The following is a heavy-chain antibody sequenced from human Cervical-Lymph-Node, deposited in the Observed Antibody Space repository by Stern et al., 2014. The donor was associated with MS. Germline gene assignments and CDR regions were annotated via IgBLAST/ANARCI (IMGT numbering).Heavy chain of an antibody. CDR3: ARDLRTAMVMTFDY. CDR2: MSYDGSKK. Sequence: MQLVESGGGVVQPGRSLRLSCAASGFTFSSYALHWVRQAPGKGLEWVAGMSYDGSKKYYADSVKGRFTISRDNSKNTLYLQMNSLRADDTALYYCARDLRTAMVMTFDYWGQGTLVTVSS. CDR1: GFTFSSYA. D-gene: IGHD5-18*01. V-gene: IGHV3-30-3*01. J-gene: IGHJ4*02.